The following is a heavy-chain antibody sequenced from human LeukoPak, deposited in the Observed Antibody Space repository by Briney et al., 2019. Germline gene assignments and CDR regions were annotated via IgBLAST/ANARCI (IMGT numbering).Heavy chain of an antibody. CDR3: ASLLPAAIFGVGLKWFDP. D-gene: IGHD3-3*01. CDR1: GYSISSGYY. Sequence: SETLSLTCAVSGYSISSGYYWGWIRQPPGKGLEWIGRIYHSGSTYYTQSLKSRVTISVETPKNQFSLKLSSVTSADTAVYYRASLLPAAIFGVGLKWFDPWGQGTLVTVSS. CDR2: IYHSGST. J-gene: IGHJ5*02. V-gene: IGHV4-38-2*01.